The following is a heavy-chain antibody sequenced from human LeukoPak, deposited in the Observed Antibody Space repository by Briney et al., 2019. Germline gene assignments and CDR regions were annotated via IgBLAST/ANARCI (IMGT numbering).Heavy chain of an antibody. CDR1: GYTFTGYY. J-gene: IGHJ4*02. V-gene: IGHV1-2*02. Sequence: ASVKVSCKASGYTFTGYYMHWARQAPGQGLEWMGWINPNSGGTNYAQKFQGRVTMTRDTSISTAYMELSRLRSDDTAVYYCARGPHQYSSSWYPRTLYYFDYWGQGTLVTVSS. CDR2: INPNSGGT. CDR3: ARGPHQYSSSWYPRTLYYFDY. D-gene: IGHD6-13*01.